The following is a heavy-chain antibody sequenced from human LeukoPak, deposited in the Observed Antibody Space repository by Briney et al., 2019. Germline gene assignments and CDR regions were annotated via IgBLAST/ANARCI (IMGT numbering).Heavy chain of an antibody. J-gene: IGHJ4*02. CDR2: IYYSGST. V-gene: IGHV4-59*01. D-gene: IGHD3-10*01. Sequence: SETLSLTCTVSGGSISSYYWSWIRQPPGKGLEWIGYIYYSGSTNYNPSLKSRVTISVDTPKNQFSLKLSSVTAADTAVYYCARDSYYYGSGSRYFDYWGQGTLVTVSS. CDR3: ARDSYYYGSGSRYFDY. CDR1: GGSISSYY.